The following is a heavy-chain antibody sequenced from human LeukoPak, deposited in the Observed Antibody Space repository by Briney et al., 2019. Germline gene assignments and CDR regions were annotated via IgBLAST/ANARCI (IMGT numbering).Heavy chain of an antibody. D-gene: IGHD4-23*01. Sequence: GASVKASCKASGGTFSSYAISWVRQAPGQGLEWMGGIIPIFGTANYAQKFQGRVAITADESTSTAYMELSSLRSEDTAVYYCARDYGGNSDPSPYYYYGMDVWGQGTTVTVSS. CDR2: IIPIFGTA. CDR1: GGTFSSYA. V-gene: IGHV1-69*13. CDR3: ARDYGGNSDPSPYYYYGMDV. J-gene: IGHJ6*02.